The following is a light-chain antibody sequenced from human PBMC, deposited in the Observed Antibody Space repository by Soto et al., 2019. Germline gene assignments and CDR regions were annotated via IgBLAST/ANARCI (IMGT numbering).Light chain of an antibody. V-gene: IGKV1-5*03. CDR3: LQYYNYPFT. J-gene: IGKJ4*01. CDR2: KVS. CDR1: QSISTA. Sequence: DIQMTQSPSTLSAYVGDRVTITCPASQSISTALAWFQQKPGKAPKFLIDKVSNLESGVPSRFSGSGSGAEFTLTISSLQPDDFAGYYCLQYYNYPFTFGGGTTVEIK.